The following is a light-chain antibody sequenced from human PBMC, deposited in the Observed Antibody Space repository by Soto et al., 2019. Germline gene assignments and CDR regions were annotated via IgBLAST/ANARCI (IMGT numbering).Light chain of an antibody. J-gene: IGKJ1*01. Sequence: DIQMTQSPSTLSASVGDRVTITCRASQTINSWLAWYQQKPGKAPKLLIYKASYLQSWVPSTFSGSGSGTEFTLTIRSLQPDDFATYYCQQYKSYSSWTVGQGTKVEMK. CDR1: QTINSW. V-gene: IGKV1-5*03. CDR3: QQYKSYSSWT. CDR2: KAS.